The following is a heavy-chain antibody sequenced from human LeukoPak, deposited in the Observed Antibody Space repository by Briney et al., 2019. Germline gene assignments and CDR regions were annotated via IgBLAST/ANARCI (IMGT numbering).Heavy chain of an antibody. CDR1: GSSFTTYW. V-gene: IGHV5-51*01. D-gene: IGHD3-22*01. Sequence: PGEPLKISGKASGSSFTTYWIGWVRQMPGKGLEWIGIVYPGDAETRNRPSFQGQVTISADKSISTAYLQWSSLKASDTAMYYCARHAMWKVAGNENGRGYCFLDYWGQGTLVTVSS. CDR3: ARHAMWKVAGNENGRGYCFLDY. CDR2: VYPGDAET. J-gene: IGHJ4*02.